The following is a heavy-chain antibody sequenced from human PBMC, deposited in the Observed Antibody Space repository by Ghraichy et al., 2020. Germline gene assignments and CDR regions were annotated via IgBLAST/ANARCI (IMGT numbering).Heavy chain of an antibody. V-gene: IGHV4-30-4*01. CDR2: IYYSGST. Sequence: SETLSLTCTVSGGSISSGDYYWSWIRQPPGKGLEWIGYIYYSGSTYYNPSLKSRVTISVDTSKNQFSLKLSSVTAADTAVYYCARDPVFDYGDYFHWGQGTLVTVSS. J-gene: IGHJ4*02. CDR3: ARDPVFDYGDYFH. D-gene: IGHD4-17*01. CDR1: GGSISSGDYY.